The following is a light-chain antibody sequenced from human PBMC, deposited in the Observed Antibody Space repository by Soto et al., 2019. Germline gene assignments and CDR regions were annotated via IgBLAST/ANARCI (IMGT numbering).Light chain of an antibody. Sequence: DIQMTQSPSTLSASIGDRVTITCRASQSITSWLAWYQQKPGKAPKLLIYKASTLESGVPSRFSGSGSGTEFTLIISGLQPDDFATYSGQQYNGYSWTFGQGPKVEIK. CDR1: QSITSW. J-gene: IGKJ1*01. CDR3: QQYNGYSWT. CDR2: KAS. V-gene: IGKV1-5*03.